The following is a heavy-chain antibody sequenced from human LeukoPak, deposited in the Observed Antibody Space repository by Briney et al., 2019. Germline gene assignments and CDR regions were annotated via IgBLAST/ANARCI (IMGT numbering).Heavy chain of an antibody. J-gene: IGHJ4*02. CDR3: ARGPTYYDFWSDYII. D-gene: IGHD3-3*01. Sequence: ASVKVSCKASGYTFTSYGISWVRQAPGQGLEWMGWISAYNGNTNYAQKLQGRVTMTTDTSTSTAYMELRSLRSDDTAVYYCARGPTYYDFWSDYIIWGQGTLVTVSS. CDR1: GYTFTSYG. V-gene: IGHV1-18*01. CDR2: ISAYNGNT.